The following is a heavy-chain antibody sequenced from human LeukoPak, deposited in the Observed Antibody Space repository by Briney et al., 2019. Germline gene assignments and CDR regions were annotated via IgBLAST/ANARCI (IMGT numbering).Heavy chain of an antibody. V-gene: IGHV3-21*04. CDR2: ISSSSSYI. CDR1: GFTFSDHY. D-gene: IGHD3-3*01. CDR3: ARVGYYYYMDV. J-gene: IGHJ6*03. Sequence: PGGSLRLSCAASGFTFSDHYMDWVRQAPGKGLEWVSSISSSSSYIYYADSVKGRFTISRDNAKNSLYLQMNSLRAEDTAVYYCARVGYYYYMDVWGEGTTVTVSS.